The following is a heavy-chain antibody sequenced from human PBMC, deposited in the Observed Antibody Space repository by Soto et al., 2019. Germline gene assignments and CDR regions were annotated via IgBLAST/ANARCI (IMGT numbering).Heavy chain of an antibody. CDR1: GFTFSSYG. CDR2: ISYDGSNK. D-gene: IGHD3-9*01. V-gene: IGHV3-30*18. J-gene: IGHJ6*03. CDR3: ANTYYDILTGPNGYYYYMDV. Sequence: GGSLRLSCAASGFTFSSYGMHWVRQAPGRGLEWVAVISYDGSNKYYADSVKGRFTISRDNSKNTLYLQMNSLRAEDTAVYYCANTYYDILTGPNGYYYYMDVWGKGTTVTVSS.